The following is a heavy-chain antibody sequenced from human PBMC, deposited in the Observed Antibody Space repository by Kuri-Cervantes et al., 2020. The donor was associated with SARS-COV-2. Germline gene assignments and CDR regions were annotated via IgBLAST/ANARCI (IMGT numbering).Heavy chain of an antibody. V-gene: IGHV3-74*01. CDR2: INSDGSST. D-gene: IGHD2-15*01. CDR3: AKDRGYCSGATCLYFDY. J-gene: IGHJ4*02. CDR1: GFTFSSYW. Sequence: GGSLRLSCAASGFTFSSYWMHWVRQAPGKGLVWVSRINSDGSSTSYADSVKGRFTISRDNAKNTLYLQMNSLRAEDTAVYYCAKDRGYCSGATCLYFDYWGQGTLVTVSS.